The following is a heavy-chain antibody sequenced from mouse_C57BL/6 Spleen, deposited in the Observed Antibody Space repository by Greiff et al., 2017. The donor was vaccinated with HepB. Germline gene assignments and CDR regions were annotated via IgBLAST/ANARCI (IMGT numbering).Heavy chain of an antibody. J-gene: IGHJ1*03. CDR3: ARGRSYGYFDV. Sequence: EVQLVESEGGLVQPGSSMKLSCTASGFTFSDYYMAWVRQVPEKGLEWVANINYDGSSTYYLDSLKSRFIISRDNAKNILYLQMSSLKSEDTATYYCARGRSYGYFDVWGTGTTVTVSS. CDR1: GFTFSDYY. CDR2: INYDGSST. V-gene: IGHV5-16*01.